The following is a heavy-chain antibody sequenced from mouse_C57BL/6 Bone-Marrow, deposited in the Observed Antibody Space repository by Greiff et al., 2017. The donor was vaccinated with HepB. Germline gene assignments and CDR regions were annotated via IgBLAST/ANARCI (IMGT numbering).Heavy chain of an antibody. Sequence: QVQLQQPGAELVKPGASVKLSCKASGYTFTSYWMHWVKQRPGQGLEWIGMIHPNSGSTNYNEKFKSKATLTVDKSSSTAYMQLSSLTSEDSAVYYCARRVTTVVPWYFDVWGTGTTVTVSS. CDR2: IHPNSGST. CDR3: ARRVTTVVPWYFDV. V-gene: IGHV1-64*01. CDR1: GYTFTSYW. D-gene: IGHD1-1*01. J-gene: IGHJ1*03.